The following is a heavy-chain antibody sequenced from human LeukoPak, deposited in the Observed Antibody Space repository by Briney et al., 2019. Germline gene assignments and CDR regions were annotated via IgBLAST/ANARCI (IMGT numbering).Heavy chain of an antibody. CDR3: AREIAYYYDSSGYPGHDAFDI. CDR1: GFTFSSYG. V-gene: IGHV3-33*01. J-gene: IGHJ3*02. CDR2: IWYDGSNK. D-gene: IGHD3-22*01. Sequence: GGSLRLSCAASGFTFSSYGMHWVRQAPGKGLEWVAVIWYDGSNKYYADSVKGRFTISRDNSKNTLYLQMNSLRAEDTAVYYCAREIAYYYDSSGYPGHDAFDIWGQGTMVTVSS.